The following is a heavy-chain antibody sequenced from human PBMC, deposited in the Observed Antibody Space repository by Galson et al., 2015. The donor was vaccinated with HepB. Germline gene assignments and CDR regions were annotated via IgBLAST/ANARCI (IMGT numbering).Heavy chain of an antibody. D-gene: IGHD3-10*01. CDR2: IIPIFGTI. CDR1: GGTFSTYA. J-gene: IGHJ6*02. CDR3: ARDEDPSGSYLRESRRRYHYHYYSMDV. V-gene: IGHV1-69*13. Sequence: SVKVSCKASGGTFSTYAISWVRQAPGQGLEWMGGIIPIFGTIKYAQNFQGRVTITADEATNTAYMELSGLRSEDTAVYYCARDEDPSGSYLRESRRRYHYHYYSMDVWGQGTTVTVSS.